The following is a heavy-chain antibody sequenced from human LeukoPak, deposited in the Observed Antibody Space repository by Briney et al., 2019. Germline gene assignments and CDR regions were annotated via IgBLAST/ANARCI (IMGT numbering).Heavy chain of an antibody. D-gene: IGHD3-22*01. CDR2: IKSDGST. Sequence: GGSLKFSFPASGFTSIRYWMHWVGQARGKGRVWASRIKSDGSTNYADSVKGRFTISRDNAKNTVSLQMNSLRAEDTGVYYCARAPAEIGGYYPEYFRHWGQGTLVTVSS. CDR1: GFTSIRYW. V-gene: IGHV3-74*01. J-gene: IGHJ1*01. CDR3: ARAPAEIGGYYPEYFRH.